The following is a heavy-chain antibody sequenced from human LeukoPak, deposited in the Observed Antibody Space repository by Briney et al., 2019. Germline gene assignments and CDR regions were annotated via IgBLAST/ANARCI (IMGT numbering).Heavy chain of an antibody. Sequence: GGSLRLSCVASGFIFTSSWMHWARQAPGKGLVWVSRINPDGRDTKYADSVRGRFSISRDNAKNSLTLQMNSLRVEDTAVYYCIRETGVLRFWEWPSSNAFDIWGQGTLVIVSS. CDR2: INPDGRDT. V-gene: IGHV3-74*01. D-gene: IGHD3-3*01. CDR3: IRETGVLRFWEWPSSNAFDI. J-gene: IGHJ3*02. CDR1: GFIFTSSW.